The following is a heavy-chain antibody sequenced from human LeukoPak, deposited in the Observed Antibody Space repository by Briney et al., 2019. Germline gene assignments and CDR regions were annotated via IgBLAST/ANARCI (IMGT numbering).Heavy chain of an antibody. CDR2: ISYDGSNK. J-gene: IGHJ3*02. V-gene: IGHV3-30-3*01. CDR3: ARVKGPQDI. Sequence: GGSLRLSCAASGFTFSSYAMHWVRQAPGKGLEWVAVISYDGSNKYYADSVKGRFTISRDNSKNTLYLQMNSLRAEDTAVYYCARVKGPQDIWGQGTIVTVSS. CDR1: GFTFSSYA.